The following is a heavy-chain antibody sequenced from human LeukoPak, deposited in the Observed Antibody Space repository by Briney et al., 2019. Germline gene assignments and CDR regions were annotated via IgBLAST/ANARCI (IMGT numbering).Heavy chain of an antibody. J-gene: IGHJ4*02. D-gene: IGHD6-13*01. CDR2: ISYSGST. Sequence: PSETLSLTCTVSAGSISNYHWSWIRQPPGKGLEWIGYISYSGSTNNNPSLKSRVTISVDTSKNQFSLKLSSVTAADTAVYYCARLGSAAGTSFDYWGQGTLVTVSS. CDR3: ARLGSAAGTSFDY. V-gene: IGHV4-59*08. CDR1: AGSISNYH.